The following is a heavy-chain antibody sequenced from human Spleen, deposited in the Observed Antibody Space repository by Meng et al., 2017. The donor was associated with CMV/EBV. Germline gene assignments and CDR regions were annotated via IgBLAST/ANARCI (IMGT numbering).Heavy chain of an antibody. CDR1: GYPFTGYD. J-gene: IGHJ4*02. Sequence: ASGYPFTGYDIHWVRQAPGQGLEWMGWINPNSGGTNYAQKFQGRVTMTRDTSISTAYMELSRLRSDDTAVYYCARDSEMATMYPSDYWGQGTLVTVSS. CDR2: INPNSGGT. CDR3: ARDSEMATMYPSDY. D-gene: IGHD5-24*01. V-gene: IGHV1-2*02.